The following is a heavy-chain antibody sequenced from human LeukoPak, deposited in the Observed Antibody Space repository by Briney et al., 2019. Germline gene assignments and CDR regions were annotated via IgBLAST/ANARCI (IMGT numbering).Heavy chain of an antibody. CDR3: ARSRQGSGLFSF. D-gene: IGHD2-15*01. CDR2: IYERGPA. CDR1: GGAIISGGYS. V-gene: IGHV4-30-2*01. J-gene: IGHJ4*02. Sequence: SETLSLTCTVSGGAIISGGYSWNWIRQPPGKGLEWIGCIYERGPAYYSPSLKSRFTISVDTVKNQFFLNVTSMTAADTAVYYCARSRQGSGLFSFWGQGTLVAVSS.